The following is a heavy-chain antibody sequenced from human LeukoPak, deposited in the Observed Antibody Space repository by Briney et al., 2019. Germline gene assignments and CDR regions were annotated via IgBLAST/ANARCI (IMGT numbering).Heavy chain of an antibody. CDR3: ARLHRGGILTGYSSRCRFDP. V-gene: IGHV4-39*07. J-gene: IGHJ5*02. D-gene: IGHD3-9*01. Sequence: SETLSLTCTVSGGSISSSSYYWGWIRQPPGKGLEWIGSIHYSGSTNYNPSLKSRVTISVDTSKNQFSLKLSSVTAADTAVYYCARLHRGGILTGYSSRCRFDPWGQGTLVTVSS. CDR1: GGSISSSSYY. CDR2: IHYSGST.